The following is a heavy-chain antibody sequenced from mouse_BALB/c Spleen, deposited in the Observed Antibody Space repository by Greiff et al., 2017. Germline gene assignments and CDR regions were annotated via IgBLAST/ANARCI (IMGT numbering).Heavy chain of an antibody. J-gene: IGHJ2*01. D-gene: IGHD2-4*01. CDR3: ARGPYYDDGEDFDY. CDR1: GFTFSSYA. Sequence: EVQGVESGGGLVKPGGSLKLSCAASGFTFSSYAMSWVRQTPEKRLEWVASISSGGSTYYPDSVKGRFTISRDNARNILYLQMSSLRSEDSAMYYCARGPYYDDGEDFDYWGQGTTLTVSS. CDR2: ISSGGST. V-gene: IGHV5-6-5*01.